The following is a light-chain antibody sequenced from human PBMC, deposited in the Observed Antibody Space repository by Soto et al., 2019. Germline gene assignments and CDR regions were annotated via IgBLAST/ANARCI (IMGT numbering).Light chain of an antibody. CDR3: GADHGSGSNFVYV. CDR1: SAYSNYK. J-gene: IGLJ1*01. V-gene: IGLV9-49*01. Sequence: QSVLTQPPSASASLGASVTLTCTLSSAYSNYKVDWYQQRPGKGPRFVMRVSTGGIVGSKGDGIPDRFSVLGSGLNRYLTIKNIQEEDESDYHCGADHGSGSNFVYVFGTGTKLTVL. CDR2: VSTGGIVG.